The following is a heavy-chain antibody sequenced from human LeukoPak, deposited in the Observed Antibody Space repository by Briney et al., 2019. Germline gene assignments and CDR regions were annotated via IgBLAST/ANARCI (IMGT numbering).Heavy chain of an antibody. D-gene: IGHD2-2*01. J-gene: IGHJ4*02. CDR3: AGRYCSSTSCYSAPFDY. V-gene: IGHV1-2*02. CDR2: INPNSGGT. CDR1: GYTFTGYY. Sequence: GASVKVSCKASGYTFTGYYMHWVRQAPGQGLEWMGWINPNSGGTNYAQKFQGRVTMTRDTSISTAYMELSRLRSDDTAVYYCAGRYCSSTSCYSAPFDYWGQGTLVTVPS.